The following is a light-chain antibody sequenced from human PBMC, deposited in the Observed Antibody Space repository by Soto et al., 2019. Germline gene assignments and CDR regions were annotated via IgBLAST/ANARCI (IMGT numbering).Light chain of an antibody. CDR3: QVWDSSTL. CDR2: NDS. V-gene: IGLV3-21*04. J-gene: IGLJ2*01. Sequence: SYELTQPPSVSVAPGKTARITCGGNNIGSKSVHWYQQKPGQAPVVVIHNDSDRPSGIPERFSGSNSGNTVTLTISRVEAGDEADYYCQVWDSSTLFGGGTKVTVL. CDR1: NIGSKS.